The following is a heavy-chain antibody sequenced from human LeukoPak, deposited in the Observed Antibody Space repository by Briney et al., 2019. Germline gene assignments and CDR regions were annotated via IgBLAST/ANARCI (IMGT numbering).Heavy chain of an antibody. CDR2: ISPSGDST. J-gene: IGHJ4*02. V-gene: IGHV3-23*01. D-gene: IGHD2-8*02. CDR3: ARRLTGGVTDFFDF. Sequence: GGSLRLSCAASGFTFISHSMSWVRQPPGEGLEWVAAISPSGDSTTYRDSVKGQFTISRDNSRNRLYLQMNTLTVEDTAIYYSARRLTGGVTDFFDFWGQGALVTVSS. CDR1: GFTFISHS.